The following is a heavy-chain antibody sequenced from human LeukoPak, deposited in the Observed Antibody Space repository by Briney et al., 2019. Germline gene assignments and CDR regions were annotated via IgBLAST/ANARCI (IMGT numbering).Heavy chain of an antibody. J-gene: IGHJ4*02. CDR2: INPNSGGT. D-gene: IGHD6-13*01. V-gene: IGHV1-2*02. CDR3: ARDSSSWQPDFDY. CDR1: GYTFTGYY. Sequence: ASVKVSCKASGYTFTGYYMHWVRQAPGQGLEWMGWINPNSGGTNYAQKFQGRVTMTRDTSISTAYMELSRLRSDDTAVYYCARDSSSWQPDFDYWGQGALVTVSS.